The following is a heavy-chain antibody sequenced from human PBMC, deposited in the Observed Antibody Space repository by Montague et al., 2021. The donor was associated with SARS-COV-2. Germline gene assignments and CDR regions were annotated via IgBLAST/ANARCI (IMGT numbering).Heavy chain of an antibody. CDR1: GFTFSSYA. J-gene: IGHJ4*02. CDR2: ISYDGSNK. D-gene: IGHD1-26*01. V-gene: IGHV3-30*04. CDR3: ARVYGGSYRGRIDY. Sequence: SLRLSCAASGFTFSSYAMHWVRQAPGKGLEWVAVISYDGSNKYYADSVKGRFTISRDNSKYTLYLQMNSLRAEDTAVYYCARVYGGSYRGRIDYWGQGTLVTVSS.